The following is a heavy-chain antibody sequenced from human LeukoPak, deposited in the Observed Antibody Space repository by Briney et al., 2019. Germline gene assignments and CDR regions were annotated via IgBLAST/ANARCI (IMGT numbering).Heavy chain of an antibody. CDR2: INQGGSET. Sequence: HPGGSLRLSCAASGFTFSTFAMSWVRQAPGKGLEWVANINQGGSETKYLDSVKGRFTISRDNAKNSLYLQMNSLRAEDTAVYYCARVDGYNSGYFDLWGCGTLVTVSS. J-gene: IGHJ2*01. V-gene: IGHV3-7*01. CDR3: ARVDGYNSGYFDL. CDR1: GFTFSTFA. D-gene: IGHD5-24*01.